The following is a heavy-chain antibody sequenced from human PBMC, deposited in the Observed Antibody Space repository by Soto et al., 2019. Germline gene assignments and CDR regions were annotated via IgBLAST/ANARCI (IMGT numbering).Heavy chain of an antibody. CDR2: IRTNDGRT. D-gene: IGHD4-17*01. CDR3: ARDDYADGGEDY. Sequence: QVQLVQSGTEVKKPGASVKVTCKVSGYTFSRYVITWVRQAPGQGLEWMGWIRTNDGRTKSAQHFQSRVTMTTDSSTSTVYLELRSLRSDDTATYYCARDDYADGGEDYWGQGTLVVVS. J-gene: IGHJ4*02. CDR1: GYTFSRYV. V-gene: IGHV1-18*01.